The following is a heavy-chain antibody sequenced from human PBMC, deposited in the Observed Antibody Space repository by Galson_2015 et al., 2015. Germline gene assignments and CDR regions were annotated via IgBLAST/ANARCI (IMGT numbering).Heavy chain of an antibody. CDR2: ISSSSSYI. CDR3: ARDVTVDPRGEFDY. J-gene: IGHJ4*02. V-gene: IGHV3-21*01. D-gene: IGHD3-16*01. Sequence: SLRLSCAASGFTFSSYSMNWVRQAPGKGLEWVSSISSSSSYIYYADSVKGRFTISRDNAKNSLYLQMNSLRAEDTAVYYCARDVTVDPRGEFDYWGQGTLVTVSS. CDR1: GFTFSSYS.